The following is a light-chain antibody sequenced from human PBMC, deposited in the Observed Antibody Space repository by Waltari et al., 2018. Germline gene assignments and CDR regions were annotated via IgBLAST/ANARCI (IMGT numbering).Light chain of an antibody. CDR3: SSTAGGYTWV. Sequence: QSALTQPRSVPGSPGQSVAPSCTGPSSDVGAYNYVSCYQHHPGKAPKLIIFDVSKRPSGVPDRFSGSKSGNTASLTISGLQAEDEADYYCSSTAGGYTWVFGGGTKLTVL. CDR2: DVS. V-gene: IGLV2-11*01. J-gene: IGLJ3*02. CDR1: SSDVGAYNY.